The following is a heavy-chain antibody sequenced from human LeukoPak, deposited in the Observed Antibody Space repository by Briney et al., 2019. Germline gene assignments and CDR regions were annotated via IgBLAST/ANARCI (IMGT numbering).Heavy chain of an antibody. J-gene: IGHJ4*02. V-gene: IGHV4-59*01. CDR1: GFTFSDYY. CDR2: IYYSGST. D-gene: IGHD6-13*01. CDR3: AREGYLPYYFDY. Sequence: PGGSLRLSCAASGFTFSDYYMSWIRQPPGKGLEWIGYIYYSGSTNYNPSLKSRVTISVDTSKNQFSLNLSSVTAADTAVYYCAREGYLPYYFDYWGQGTLVTVSS.